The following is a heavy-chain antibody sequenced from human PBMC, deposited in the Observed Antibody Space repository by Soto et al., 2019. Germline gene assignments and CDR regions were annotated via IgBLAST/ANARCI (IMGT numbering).Heavy chain of an antibody. CDR2: IYYSGST. CDR1: GGSISSGGYY. CDR3: ARVPKFDWLPYYFDY. Sequence: SETLSLTCTVSGGSISSGGYYWSWIRQHPGKGLEWIGYIYYSGSTYYNPSLKSRVTISVDTSKNQFSLKLSSVTAADTAVYYCARVPKFDWLPYYFDYWGQGTLVTVPS. J-gene: IGHJ4*02. V-gene: IGHV4-31*03. D-gene: IGHD3-9*01.